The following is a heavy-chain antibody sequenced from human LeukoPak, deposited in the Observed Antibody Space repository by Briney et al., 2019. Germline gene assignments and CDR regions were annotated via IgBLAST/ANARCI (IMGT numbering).Heavy chain of an antibody. D-gene: IGHD5/OR15-5a*01. Sequence: SETLSLTCAVYGGSFSGYYWSWIRQPPGKGLEWIGEINHSGSTNYNPSLKSRVTISVDTSKNQFSLKLSSVTAADTAVYYCARPQRYSMYALDYWGQGTLVTVSS. J-gene: IGHJ4*02. CDR3: ARPQRYSMYALDY. CDR2: INHSGST. CDR1: GGSFSGYY. V-gene: IGHV4-34*01.